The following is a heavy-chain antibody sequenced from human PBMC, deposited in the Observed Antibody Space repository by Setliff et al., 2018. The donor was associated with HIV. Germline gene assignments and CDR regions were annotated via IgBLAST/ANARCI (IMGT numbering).Heavy chain of an antibody. D-gene: IGHD2-15*01. CDR2: IYYSGST. CDR1: GDSLSSDYYY. Sequence: PSETLSLTCTVSGDSLSSDYYYWTWIRQHPEKGLEWIGYIYYSGSTYYNPSLKSRVTISVDTSKNQFSLKLSSVTAADTAVYYCARRWPYYYYMDVWGKGTTVTVSS. J-gene: IGHJ6*03. V-gene: IGHV4-39*01. CDR3: ARRWPYYYYMDV.